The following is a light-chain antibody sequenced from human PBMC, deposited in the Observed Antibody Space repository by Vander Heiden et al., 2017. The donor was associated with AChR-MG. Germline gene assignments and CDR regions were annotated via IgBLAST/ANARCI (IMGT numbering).Light chain of an antibody. CDR3: QQYNNWPGYT. Sequence: ETVMTQSPATLSVSPGERATLSCRASQSVSSNLAWYQQKPGQAPSLLIYGASTRATGIPARFSGSGSGTEFTLTISSLQSEDFAVYYCQQYNNWPGYTFGQGTKLEIK. V-gene: IGKV3-15*01. CDR2: GAS. CDR1: QSVSSN. J-gene: IGKJ2*01.